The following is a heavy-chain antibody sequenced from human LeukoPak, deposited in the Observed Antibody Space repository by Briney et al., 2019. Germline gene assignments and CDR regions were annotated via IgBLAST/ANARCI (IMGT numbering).Heavy chain of an antibody. J-gene: IGHJ4*02. CDR2: ISANGGGT. CDR1: GFTFSNYA. CDR3: AKGSSPFDY. V-gene: IGHV3-23*01. D-gene: IGHD6-13*01. Sequence: GGSLRLSCAASGFTFSNYAMSWVRQAPGEGLEWVSAISANGGGTYYADSVKGRFTISRDNSKNTLYLQMNSLRAEDTAVYYCAKGSSPFDYWGQGTLVTVSS.